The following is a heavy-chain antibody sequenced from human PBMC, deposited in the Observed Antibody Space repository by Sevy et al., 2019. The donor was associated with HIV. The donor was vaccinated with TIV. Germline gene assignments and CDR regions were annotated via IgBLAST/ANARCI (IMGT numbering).Heavy chain of an antibody. CDR3: ACEGWGGAARPNYFGY. CDR2: ISSSSRYI. CDR1: GFMFSSDS. Sequence: GGSLRLSCAASGFMFSSDSMNWVRQAPGKGLEWVSFISSSSRYIYNADSVKGRITISRDNAKNSQSLQMNSLRAEGTDVNYWACEGWGGAARPNYFGYWGQGTLVTVSS. J-gene: IGHJ4*02. D-gene: IGHD6-6*01. V-gene: IGHV3-21*01.